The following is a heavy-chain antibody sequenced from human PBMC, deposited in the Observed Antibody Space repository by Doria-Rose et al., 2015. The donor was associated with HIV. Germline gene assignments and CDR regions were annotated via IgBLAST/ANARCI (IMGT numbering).Heavy chain of an antibody. CDR2: IFSDDER. CDR1: GVSLSSPGMG. D-gene: IGHD6-13*01. V-gene: IGHV2-26*01. Sequence: QESGPVLVKPTETLTLTYTVSGVSLSSPGMGVSWIRQPPGKALEWLANIFSDDERSYKTSLKSRLTISRGTSKIQVVLTMTDMDPVDTATYYCARIKSSRWYHKYYFGFWGQGTLVIVSA. CDR3: ARIKSSRWYHKYYFGF. J-gene: IGHJ4*02.